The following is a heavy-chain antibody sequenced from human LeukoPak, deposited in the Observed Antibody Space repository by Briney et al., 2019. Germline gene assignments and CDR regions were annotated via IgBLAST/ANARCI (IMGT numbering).Heavy chain of an antibody. V-gene: IGHV1-24*01. D-gene: IGHD4-17*01. CDR1: GYTLTELS. CDR3: AALPVGDYVSALDY. CDR2: FDPEDGET. Sequence: ASVKVSCKVSGYTLTELSMHWVRQAPGKGLEWTGGFDPEDGETIYAQKFQGRVTMTEDTSTDTAYMELSSLRSEDTAVYYCAALPVGDYVSALDYWGQGTLVTVSS. J-gene: IGHJ4*02.